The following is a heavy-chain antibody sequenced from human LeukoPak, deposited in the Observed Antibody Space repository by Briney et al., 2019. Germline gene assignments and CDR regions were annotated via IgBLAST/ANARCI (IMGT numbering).Heavy chain of an antibody. Sequence: PSETLSLTCAVYGGSFSGYYWSWIRQPPGKGLEWIGEINHSGSTNYNPSLKSRVTISVDTSKNQFSLKLSSVTAADTAVYYCARPITMVRGVFDPWGQGTLVTVSS. CDR1: GGSFSGYY. V-gene: IGHV4-34*01. D-gene: IGHD3-10*01. CDR2: INHSGST. J-gene: IGHJ5*02. CDR3: ARPITMVRGVFDP.